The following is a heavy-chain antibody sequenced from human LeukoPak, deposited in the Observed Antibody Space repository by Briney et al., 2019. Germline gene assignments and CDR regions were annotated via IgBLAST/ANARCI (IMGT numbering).Heavy chain of an antibody. CDR2: ISGSGGST. Sequence: GGSLRLSCAASGFTFSSYAMSWVRQAPGKGLEWVSAISGSGGSTYYADSVKGRFTISRDNSKNTLYLQMNSLRAEDTAVYYCASGGPDATGTLPYYDFWSGYYALDAFDIWGQGTMVTVSS. D-gene: IGHD3-3*01. CDR3: ASGGPDATGTLPYYDFWSGYYALDAFDI. J-gene: IGHJ3*02. CDR1: GFTFSSYA. V-gene: IGHV3-23*01.